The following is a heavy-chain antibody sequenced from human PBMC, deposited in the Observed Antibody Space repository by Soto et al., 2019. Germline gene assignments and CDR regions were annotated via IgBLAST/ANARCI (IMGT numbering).Heavy chain of an antibody. D-gene: IGHD6-13*01. CDR1: GYTLTELS. J-gene: IGHJ5*02. Sequence: QVQLVQSGAAVKKPGASVKVSCKVSGYTLTELSMHWVRQAPGKGLEWMGGFDPEDGETIYAQKFQGRVTMTEDTSTDTDNLELSSLISEDTAVYYCAAPRLPCSSSWYPYPWGQGTLVTVSS. CDR2: FDPEDGET. CDR3: AAPRLPCSSSWYPYP. V-gene: IGHV1-24*01.